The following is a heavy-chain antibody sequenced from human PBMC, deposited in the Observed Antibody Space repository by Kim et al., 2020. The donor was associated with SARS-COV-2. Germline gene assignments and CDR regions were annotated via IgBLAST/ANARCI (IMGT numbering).Heavy chain of an antibody. CDR1: GGSISSSSYY. D-gene: IGHD3-22*01. J-gene: IGHJ4*02. Sequence: SETLSLTCTVSGGSISSSSYYWGWIRQPPGKGLEWIGSIYYSGSTYYTPTRKSRITISLDTSKNHFSLSLSSVTAADTAVYYCARARTTMMVVVIRGAHYFDIWGQGTLVTVSS. V-gene: IGHV4-39*02. CDR2: IYYSGST. CDR3: ARARTTMMVVVIRGAHYFDI.